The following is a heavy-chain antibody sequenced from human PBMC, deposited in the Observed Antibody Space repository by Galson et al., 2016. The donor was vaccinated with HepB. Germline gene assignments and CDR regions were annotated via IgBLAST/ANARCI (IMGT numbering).Heavy chain of an antibody. CDR3: VKGPGLAVAKYYFDY. J-gene: IGHJ4*02. CDR2: ISWNSGNI. D-gene: IGHD6-19*01. V-gene: IGHV3-9*01. CDR1: GFNFDDSA. Sequence: SLRLSCAASGFNFDDSAMHWVRQAPGKGLEWVSSISWNSGNIDYADYVKGRFPLSRENAKASLSLPMNSLIPEDTALYYCVKGPGLAVAKYYFDYWVQGTLVTVSS.